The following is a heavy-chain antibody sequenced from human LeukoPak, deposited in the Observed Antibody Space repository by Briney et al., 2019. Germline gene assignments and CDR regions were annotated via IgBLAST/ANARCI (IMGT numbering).Heavy chain of an antibody. CDR3: ARELNRPNFFDF. CDR1: GFTFSSYE. V-gene: IGHV3-30*04. J-gene: IGHJ4*02. CDR2: ISHDATTK. D-gene: IGHD1-14*01. Sequence: TGGSLRLSCAASGFTFSSYEMNWVRQAPGKGLEWVTVISHDATTKYYADSVKGRFIISRDNSKNTLYLQMNSLRAEDTAVYDCARELNRPNFFDFWGQGSLVSVSP.